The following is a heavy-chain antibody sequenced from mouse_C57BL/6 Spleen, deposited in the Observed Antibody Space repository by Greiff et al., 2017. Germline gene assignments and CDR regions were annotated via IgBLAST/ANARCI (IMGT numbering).Heavy chain of an antibody. CDR1: GFSLTSYG. D-gene: IGHD2-5*01. V-gene: IGHV2-5*01. CDR2: IWRGGST. J-gene: IGHJ1*03. CDR3: AKENYSNWYFDV. Sequence: VMLVESGPGLVQPSQSLSITCTVSGFSLTSYGVHWVRQSPGKGLEWLGVIWRGGSTDYNAAFMSRLSITKDNSKSQVFFKMNSLQADDTAIYYCAKENYSNWYFDVWGTGTTVTVSS.